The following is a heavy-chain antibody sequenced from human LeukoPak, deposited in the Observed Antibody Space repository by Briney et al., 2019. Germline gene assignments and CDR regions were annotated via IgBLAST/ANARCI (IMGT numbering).Heavy chain of an antibody. Sequence: PGGSLRLSCTASGFTLGDYAMSWVRQARGKGGEWGGCIRRKADGSTTEYGGAVKSRFTIARDGDKRVAYVQINSLKTEDTAVYYCTRVDLGVVAYYYYYYMDVWGKGTTVTVSS. D-gene: IGHD3-22*01. V-gene: IGHV3-49*04. CDR3: TRVDLGVVAYYYYYYMDV. J-gene: IGHJ6*03. CDR1: GFTLGDYA. CDR2: IRRKADGSTT.